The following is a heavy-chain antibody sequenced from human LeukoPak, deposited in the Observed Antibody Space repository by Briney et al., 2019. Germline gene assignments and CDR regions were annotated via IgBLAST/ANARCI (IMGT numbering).Heavy chain of an antibody. J-gene: IGHJ3*02. D-gene: IGHD2-15*01. Sequence: NPSETLSLTCTVSGGSISSSSYYWGWIRQPPGKGLEWIGSIYYSGSTYYNPSLKSRVTISVDTSKNQFSLKLSSVTAADTAVYYCMTPIDDIWGQGTMVTVSS. CDR3: MTPIDDI. CDR2: IYYSGST. CDR1: GGSISSSSYY. V-gene: IGHV4-39*01.